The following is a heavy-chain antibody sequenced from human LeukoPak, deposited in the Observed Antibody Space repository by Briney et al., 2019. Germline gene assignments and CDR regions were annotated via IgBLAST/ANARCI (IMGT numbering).Heavy chain of an antibody. CDR3: ARISSSNWYNERGAFDV. CDR2: VYYTGST. Sequence: SETLSLTCTVSGGPISSYYWSWVRQPPGKGLEWIGFVYYTGSTNYSPSLKSRVTISVDTSKNQFSLKLRSVTAADTAVYYCARISSSNWYNERGAFDVWGQGTMVTVSS. V-gene: IGHV4-59*01. D-gene: IGHD6-13*01. CDR1: GGPISSYY. J-gene: IGHJ3*01.